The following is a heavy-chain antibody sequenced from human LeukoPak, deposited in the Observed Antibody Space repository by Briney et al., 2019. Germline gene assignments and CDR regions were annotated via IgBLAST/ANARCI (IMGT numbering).Heavy chain of an antibody. J-gene: IGHJ4*02. CDR3: AREEYRYSSGWYFHFDY. CDR1: GGTFSSCA. CDR2: IIPIFGTA. D-gene: IGHD6-19*01. Sequence: ASVKVSCKASGGTFSSCAISWVRQAPGQGLEWMGWIIPIFGTANYAQKFQGRVTITTDESTSTAYMELSSLRSEDTAVYYCAREEYRYSSGWYFHFDYWGQGTLVTVSS. V-gene: IGHV1-69*05.